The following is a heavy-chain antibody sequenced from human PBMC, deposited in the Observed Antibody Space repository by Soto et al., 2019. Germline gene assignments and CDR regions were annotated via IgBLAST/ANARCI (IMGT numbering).Heavy chain of an antibody. J-gene: IGHJ4*02. CDR2: FSVADGAT. D-gene: IGHD6-19*01. Sequence: GGSLRLSCVASGFTFSSYAMTWVRQAPGKGLEWVSTFSVADGATSYADSVKGRFTISRDNSKSTLYLQMDSLRAEDTAVYYCAKDLGYSSGSYYFDYWGQGTLVTVSS. V-gene: IGHV3-23*01. CDR1: GFTFSSYA. CDR3: AKDLGYSSGSYYFDY.